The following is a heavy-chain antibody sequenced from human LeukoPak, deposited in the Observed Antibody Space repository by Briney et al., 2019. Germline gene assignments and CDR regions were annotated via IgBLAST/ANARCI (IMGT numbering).Heavy chain of an antibody. Sequence: SETLSLTCTVSGGSISSSSYYWGWIRQPPGKGLEWIGSIYYSGSTYYNPSLKSRVTISVDTSKNQFSLKLSSVTAADTAVYYCARGLSAVVYWGQGTLVTVSS. D-gene: IGHD3-16*02. J-gene: IGHJ4*02. CDR1: GGSISSSSYY. CDR3: ARGLSAVVY. V-gene: IGHV4-39*01. CDR2: IYYSGST.